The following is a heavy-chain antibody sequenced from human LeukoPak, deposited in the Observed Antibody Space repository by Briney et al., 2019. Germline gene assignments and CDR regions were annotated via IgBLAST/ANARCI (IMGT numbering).Heavy chain of an antibody. Sequence: ASVKVSCKASGYTFTSYAMNWVRQAPGQGPEWMGWINTNTGNPTYAQGFTGRFVFSLDTSVSTAYLQISSLKAEDTAVYYCARLRVYGSGTREYWFDPWGQGTLVTVSS. CDR3: ARLRVYGSGTREYWFDP. CDR1: GYTFTSYA. J-gene: IGHJ5*02. D-gene: IGHD3-10*01. V-gene: IGHV7-4-1*02. CDR2: INTNTGNP.